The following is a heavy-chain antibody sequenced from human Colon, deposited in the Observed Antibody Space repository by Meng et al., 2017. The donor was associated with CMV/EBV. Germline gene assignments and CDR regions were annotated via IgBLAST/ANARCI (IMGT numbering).Heavy chain of an antibody. J-gene: IGHJ5*02. CDR3: VKQWIDATTPPPRVPS. CDR2: IDDSSTCT. V-gene: IGHV3-23*05. CDR1: GCTFGTYA. Sequence: SGCTFGTYARSGVGQAPGMGVEWVSGIDDSSTCTHYADSVQGRYTIFRDNSENTLFLQVNSVRTDDTAIYCCVKQWIDATTPPPRVPSCGQGALVTVSS. D-gene: IGHD4-11*01.